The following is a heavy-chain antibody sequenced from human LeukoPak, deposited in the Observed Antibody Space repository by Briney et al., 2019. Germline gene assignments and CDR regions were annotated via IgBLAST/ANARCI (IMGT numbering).Heavy chain of an antibody. CDR3: AKALGIAVAGRGDY. D-gene: IGHD6-19*01. V-gene: IGHV3-23*01. Sequence: GGSLRLSCAASGFTFSSYAMSWVRQAPGKGLEWVSAISGSGGSTYYADSVKGRFTISRDNSKNTLYLQMNSPRAEDTAVYYCAKALGIAVAGRGDYWGQGTLVTVSS. J-gene: IGHJ4*02. CDR2: ISGSGGST. CDR1: GFTFSSYA.